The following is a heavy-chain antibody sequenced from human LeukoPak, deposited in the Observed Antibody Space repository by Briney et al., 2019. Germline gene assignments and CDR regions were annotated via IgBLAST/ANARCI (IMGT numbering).Heavy chain of an antibody. CDR1: GYTFTSYG. V-gene: IGHV1-18*01. J-gene: IGHJ4*02. D-gene: IGHD3-22*01. CDR3: ARGAYDSSGYYPLHFEY. Sequence: ASVKVSCKASGYTFTSYGISWVRQAPGQGLEWMGWISAYNGNTNYAQKLQGRVTMTTDTSTSTAYMELRSLRSDDTAVYYCARGAYDSSGYYPLHFEYWGQGTLVTVSS. CDR2: ISAYNGNT.